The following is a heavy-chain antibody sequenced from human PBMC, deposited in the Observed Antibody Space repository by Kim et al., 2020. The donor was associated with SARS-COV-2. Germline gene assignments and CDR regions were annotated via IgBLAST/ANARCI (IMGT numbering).Heavy chain of an antibody. V-gene: IGHV1-69*13. Sequence: SVKVSCKASGGTFSSYAISWVRQAPGQGLEWMGGIIPIFGTANYAQKFQGRVTITADESTSTAYMELSSLRSEDTAVYYCAREGDYDILTGSDGMDVWGQGTTVTVSS. D-gene: IGHD3-9*01. CDR2: IIPIFGTA. J-gene: IGHJ6*02. CDR3: AREGDYDILTGSDGMDV. CDR1: GGTFSSYA.